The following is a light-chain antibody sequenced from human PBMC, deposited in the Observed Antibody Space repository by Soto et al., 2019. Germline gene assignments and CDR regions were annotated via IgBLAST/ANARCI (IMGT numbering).Light chain of an antibody. Sequence: QSALTQPPSASGNPGQRLTISCSGSTSNILRNYVYWYRQFPDTAPRLLTSMNDQRPSGVPDRFSGSKSGTSASLAISGLRSEDEADYYCASWDDSLSGYVFGTGTKVTVL. CDR3: ASWDDSLSGYV. V-gene: IGLV1-47*01. CDR2: MND. J-gene: IGLJ1*01. CDR1: TSNILRNY.